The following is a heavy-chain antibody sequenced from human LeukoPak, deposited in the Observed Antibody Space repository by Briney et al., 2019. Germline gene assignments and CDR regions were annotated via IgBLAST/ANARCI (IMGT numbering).Heavy chain of an antibody. J-gene: IGHJ3*02. CDR3: ASPIYGDYTENGFDI. D-gene: IGHD4-17*01. Sequence: PSETLSLTCAVYGVSFSGYYWSWIRQPPGKGLEWIGEINHSGNTNYNPSLKSRVTILVDTSKNQFSLKLNPVTAADTAVYYCASPIYGDYTENGFDIWGQGTMVTVSS. CDR1: GVSFSGYY. CDR2: INHSGNT. V-gene: IGHV4-34*01.